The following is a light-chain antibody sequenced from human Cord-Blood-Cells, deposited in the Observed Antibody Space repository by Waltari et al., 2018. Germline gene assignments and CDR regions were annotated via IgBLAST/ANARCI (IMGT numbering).Light chain of an antibody. CDR1: SRDVGSYNL. Sequence: QSALPQPASVSGSPGQSITISCTGTSRDVGSYNLVSWYQQHPGKAPKLMIYEGSKRPSGVSNRFSGSKSGNTASLTISGLQAEDEADYYCCSYAGSSTSVFGGGTKLTVL. CDR3: CSYAGSSTSV. CDR2: EGS. V-gene: IGLV2-23*01. J-gene: IGLJ3*02.